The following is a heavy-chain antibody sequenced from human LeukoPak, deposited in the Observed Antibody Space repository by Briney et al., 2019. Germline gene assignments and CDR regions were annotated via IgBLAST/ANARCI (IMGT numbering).Heavy chain of an antibody. J-gene: IGHJ4*02. CDR2: ISGSGGST. CDR1: GFTFSSYG. CDR3: AKDKHIVVVTAIEPLDY. D-gene: IGHD2-21*02. V-gene: IGHV3-23*01. Sequence: WGSLRLSCAASGFTFSSYGMSWVRQAPGKGLEWVSAISGSGGSTYYADSVKGRFTISRDNSKNTLYLQMNSLRAEDTAVYYCAKDKHIVVVTAIEPLDYWGQGTLVTVSS.